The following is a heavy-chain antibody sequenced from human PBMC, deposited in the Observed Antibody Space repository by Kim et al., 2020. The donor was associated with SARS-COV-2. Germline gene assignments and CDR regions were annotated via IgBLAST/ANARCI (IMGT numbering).Heavy chain of an antibody. J-gene: IGHJ6*02. CDR3: AKDLRRQQMGFYGMDV. Sequence: GGSLRLSCAASGFTFNGYGMHWVRQAPGKGLEWLAVMSYDGNRHFYGDSVTGRFTISRDNAKNILYLQINSLRTDDTAVYFCAKDLRRQQMGFYGMDVWGQGTTVSVSS. CDR1: GFTFNGYG. V-gene: IGHV3-30*18. D-gene: IGHD6-13*01. CDR2: MSYDGNRH.